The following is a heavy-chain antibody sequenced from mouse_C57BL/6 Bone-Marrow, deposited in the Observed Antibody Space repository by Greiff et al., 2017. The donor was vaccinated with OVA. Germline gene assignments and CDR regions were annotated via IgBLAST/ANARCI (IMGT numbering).Heavy chain of an antibody. D-gene: IGHD1-1*01. CDR3: ARWDYYGSSYPAWFAY. CDR1: GYTFTSYW. CDR2: IDPSDSYT. J-gene: IGHJ3*01. V-gene: IGHV1-50*01. Sequence: QVQLQQPGAELVKPGASVKLSCKASGYTFTSYWMQWVKQRPGQGLEWIGEIDPSDSYTNYNQKFKGKATLTVDTSSSTAYMQRSSLTSEDSAVYYCARWDYYGSSYPAWFAYWGQGTLVTVSA.